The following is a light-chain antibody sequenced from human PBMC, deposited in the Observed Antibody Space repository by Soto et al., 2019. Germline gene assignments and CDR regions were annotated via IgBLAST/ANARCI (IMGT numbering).Light chain of an antibody. Sequence: QSALTQPASVSWSPGQSITVSCTGTSSDVGDYNYVSWYQHHPDKAPKLIIFDVSDRPSGVSNRFSGSKSGNTASLTISGLQAEDEADYYCSSYTSSSTVVFGGGTKLTVL. J-gene: IGLJ2*01. CDR1: SSDVGDYNY. CDR2: DVS. CDR3: SSYTSSSTVV. V-gene: IGLV2-14*03.